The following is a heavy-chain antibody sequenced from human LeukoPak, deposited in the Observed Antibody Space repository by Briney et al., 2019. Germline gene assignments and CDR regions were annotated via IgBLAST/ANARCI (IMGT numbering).Heavy chain of an antibody. CDR1: GGSISSYY. CDR2: IYYSGST. J-gene: IGHJ4*02. D-gene: IGHD1-1*01. CDR3: ARDRGTWNDDGFDY. Sequence: SETLSLTCTVSGGSISSYYWSSIRQPPGKGLEWIGYIYYSGSTNHNPSLKSRVTMSVATSKNQFSLKLSSVTAADTAVYYCARDRGTWNDDGFDYWGQGTLVTVSS. V-gene: IGHV4-59*12.